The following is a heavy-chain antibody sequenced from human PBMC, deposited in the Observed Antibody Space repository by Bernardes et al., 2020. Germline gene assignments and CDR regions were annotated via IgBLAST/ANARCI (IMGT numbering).Heavy chain of an antibody. Sequence: GGSLRLSCVASGFTFSSYGMYWVRQAPGKGLEWVAVIWYDGSNEYYTDSVKGRFTISRDNSKNTLYLQMNSLRAEATAVYYCTRRPYGGNYYFDYWGQGTLVTVSS. CDR3: TRRPYGGNYYFDY. J-gene: IGHJ4*02. V-gene: IGHV3-33*01. D-gene: IGHD4-17*01. CDR1: GFTFSSYG. CDR2: IWYDGSNE.